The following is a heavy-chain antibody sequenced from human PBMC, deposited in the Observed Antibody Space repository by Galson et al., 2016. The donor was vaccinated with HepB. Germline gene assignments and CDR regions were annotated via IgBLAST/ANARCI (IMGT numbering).Heavy chain of an antibody. V-gene: IGHV4-61*02. CDR3: SSREAGRPFDF. J-gene: IGHJ3*01. CDR1: GGSISSGGYF. D-gene: IGHD1-26*01. Sequence: TLSLTCTLSGGSISSGGYFWTWIRQSAGKGLEWIGRILISGSTNYNHSLKNRVTISLDTSKNQFSLELRSVTAADTAIYYWSSREAGRPFDFWGPGTMVTASS. CDR2: ILISGST.